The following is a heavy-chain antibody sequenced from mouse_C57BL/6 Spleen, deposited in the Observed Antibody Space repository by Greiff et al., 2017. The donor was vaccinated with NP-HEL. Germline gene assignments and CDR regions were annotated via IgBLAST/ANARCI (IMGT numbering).Heavy chain of an antibody. D-gene: IGHD3-2*02. CDR3: ARWRDSSGPFAY. CDR1: GYTFTSYG. CDR2: IYPRSGNT. J-gene: IGHJ3*01. V-gene: IGHV1-81*01. Sequence: VKLMESGAELARPGASVTLSCKASGYTFTSYGISWVQQRTGQGLEWIGEIYPRSGNTYYNEKFKGKATLTADKSSSTAYMELRSLTSEDSAVYFCARWRDSSGPFAYWGQGTLVTVSA.